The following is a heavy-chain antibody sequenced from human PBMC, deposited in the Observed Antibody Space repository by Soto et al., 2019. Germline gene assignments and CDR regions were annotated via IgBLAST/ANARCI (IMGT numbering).Heavy chain of an antibody. CDR1: GFTFSSYA. Sequence: EVQLLESGGGLVQPGGSLRLSCAASGFTFSSYAMSWVRQAPGKGLEWVSAISGSGGSTYYADSVKGRFTISRDNSKNTRYLQMNSLRAEDTAVYYCAKDRAYDSSGYYSGGWGQGTLVTVSS. D-gene: IGHD3-22*01. CDR3: AKDRAYDSSGYYSGG. V-gene: IGHV3-23*01. J-gene: IGHJ4*02. CDR2: ISGSGGST.